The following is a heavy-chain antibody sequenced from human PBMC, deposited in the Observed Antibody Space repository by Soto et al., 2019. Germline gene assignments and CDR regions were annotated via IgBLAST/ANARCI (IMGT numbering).Heavy chain of an antibody. V-gene: IGHV3-49*04. CDR2: IRSKAYGGTT. J-gene: IGHJ6*02. CDR1: GFTFGDYA. D-gene: IGHD1-1*01. Sequence: PVGSLRLSGTASGFTFGDYAMSWVRQAPGKGLEWVGFIRSKAYGGTTEYAASVKGRFTISRDDSKSIAYLQMNSLKTEDTAVYYCTRVGTFYYYGMDVWGQGTTVTVSS. CDR3: TRVGTFYYYGMDV.